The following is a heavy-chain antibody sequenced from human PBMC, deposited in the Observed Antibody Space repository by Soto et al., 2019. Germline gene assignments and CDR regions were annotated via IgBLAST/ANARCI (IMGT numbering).Heavy chain of an antibody. J-gene: IGHJ4*02. CDR1: GGSISSSSYY. D-gene: IGHD6-6*01. CDR3: ATPGQWYSSSSGPFDY. V-gene: IGHV4-39*01. CDR2: IYYSGST. Sequence: SETLSLTCTVSGGSISSSSYYWGWIRQPPGKGLEWIGSIYYSGSTYYNPSLKSRVTISVDTSKNQFSLKLSSVTAADTAVYYCATPGQWYSSSSGPFDYWGQGTLVTVSS.